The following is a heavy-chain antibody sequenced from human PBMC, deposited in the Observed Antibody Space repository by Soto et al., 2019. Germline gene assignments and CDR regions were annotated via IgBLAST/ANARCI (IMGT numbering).Heavy chain of an antibody. CDR2: MNPNSGNT. CDR1: ESTFINYD. J-gene: IGHJ5*02. D-gene: IGHD1-1*01. CDR3: VRMESSGTLNWFDP. Sequence: AXVKVSCKASESTFINYDISWVRQATGQGLEWMGWMNPNSGNTGYALKFQGRVSMTRNTSIYTVYLELSSLASDDTAVYYCVRMESSGTLNWFDPWGQGTLVTVSS. V-gene: IGHV1-8*01.